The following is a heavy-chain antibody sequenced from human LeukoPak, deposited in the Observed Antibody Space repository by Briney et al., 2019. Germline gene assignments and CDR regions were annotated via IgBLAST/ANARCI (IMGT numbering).Heavy chain of an antibody. V-gene: IGHV5-51*01. J-gene: IGHJ4*02. CDR3: ARQASYCSGGSCYHPDY. Sequence: GESLKISCKGSGYSFTSYWIGWVRQMPGKGLEWMGIIYPGDSDTRYNPSFQGQVTISADKSISTAYLQWSSLKASDTAMYYCARQASYCSGGSCYHPDYWGQGTLVTVSS. CDR1: GYSFTSYW. D-gene: IGHD2-15*01. CDR2: IYPGDSDT.